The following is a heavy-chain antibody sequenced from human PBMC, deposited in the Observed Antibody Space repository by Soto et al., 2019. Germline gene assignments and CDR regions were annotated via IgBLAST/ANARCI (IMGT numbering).Heavy chain of an antibody. Sequence: QVQLVQSGAEVKKPGSSVKVSCKASGGTFSNYALSWVRQAPGQGLEWMGGMMPMFGRADYAPKFQGRFTLTTHXAXTXAXXDLSSLRSEDPAGHYSASWVKEAGIGGNSDYAMGVWGHGTTVAVS. CDR2: MMPMFGRA. D-gene: IGHD6-19*01. CDR3: ASWVKEAGIGGNSDYAMGV. CDR1: GGTFSNYA. V-gene: IGHV1-69*05. J-gene: IGHJ6*02.